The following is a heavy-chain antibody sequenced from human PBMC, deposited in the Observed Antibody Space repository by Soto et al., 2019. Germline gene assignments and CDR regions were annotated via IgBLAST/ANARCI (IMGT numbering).Heavy chain of an antibody. CDR1: GVSISSGDYY. J-gene: IGHJ4*02. V-gene: IGHV4-30-4*01. D-gene: IGHD6-6*01. Sequence: SETLSLTCTVSGVSISSGDYYWSWIRQTPGKGLEWIGYIYYSGTTYYNPSLKSRVTISIDTSKNQFSLSLNSVTAADTAVFYCARSSIEPRVFLYPFDSWGKGTLVTVSS. CDR3: ARSSIEPRVFLYPFDS. CDR2: IYYSGTT.